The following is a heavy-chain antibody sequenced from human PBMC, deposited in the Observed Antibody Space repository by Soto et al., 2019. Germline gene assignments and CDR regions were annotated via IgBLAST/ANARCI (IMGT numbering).Heavy chain of an antibody. CDR2: ISYDGSNK. CDR1: GFTFSSYA. D-gene: IGHD3-16*02. Sequence: QVQLVESGGGVVQPGRSLRLSCAASGFTFSSYAMHWVRQAPGKGLEWVAVISYDGSNKYYADSVKGRFTISRDNSKNTLYLQMTSLRAEDTAVYYCARVASRLGELSHHLDYWGQGTLVTVSS. V-gene: IGHV3-30-3*01. J-gene: IGHJ4*02. CDR3: ARVASRLGELSHHLDY.